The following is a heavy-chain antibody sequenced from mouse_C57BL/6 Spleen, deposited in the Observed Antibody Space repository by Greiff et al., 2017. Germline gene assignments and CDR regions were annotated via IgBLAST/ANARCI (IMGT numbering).Heavy chain of an antibody. V-gene: IGHV1-52*01. D-gene: IGHD4-1*01. Sequence: VQLQQSGAELVRPGSSVKLSCKASGYTFTSYWMHWVKQRPIQGLEWIGNIDPSDSETHYNQKFKDKATLTVDKSSSTAYMQLSSLTSEDSAVDYCARGGTGTARDCEVWGTGTTVTVSA. CDR1: GYTFTSYW. CDR3: ARGGTGTARDCEV. CDR2: IDPSDSET. J-gene: IGHJ1*03.